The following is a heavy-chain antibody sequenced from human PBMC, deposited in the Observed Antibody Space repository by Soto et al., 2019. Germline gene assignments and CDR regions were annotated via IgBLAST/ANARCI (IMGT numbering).Heavy chain of an antibody. D-gene: IGHD6-19*01. CDR2: IYYSGST. Sequence: QVQLQESGPGLVKPSQTLSLTCTVSGGSISSGDYYWSWIRQPPGKGLEWIGYIYYSGSTYYNPSLKSRITISVDTSKNQFSLKLSSVTAADTAVYSCARTSFGYRSGGIDYWGQGTLVTVSS. J-gene: IGHJ4*02. CDR1: GGSISSGDYY. V-gene: IGHV4-30-4*01. CDR3: ARTSFGYRSGGIDY.